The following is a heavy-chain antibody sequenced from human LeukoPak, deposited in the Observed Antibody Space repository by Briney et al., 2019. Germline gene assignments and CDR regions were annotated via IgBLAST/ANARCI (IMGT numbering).Heavy chain of an antibody. CDR3: ARDDSSGPYYFDY. V-gene: IGHV3-11*01. Sequence: GRSLRLSCAASGFTFSDYYMSWIRQATGKGLEWVSYISSSGSTIYYADSVKGRFTISRDNAKNSLYLQMNSLRAEDTAVYYCARDDSSGPYYFDYWGQGTLVTVSS. J-gene: IGHJ4*02. CDR2: ISSSGSTI. D-gene: IGHD3-22*01. CDR1: GFTFSDYY.